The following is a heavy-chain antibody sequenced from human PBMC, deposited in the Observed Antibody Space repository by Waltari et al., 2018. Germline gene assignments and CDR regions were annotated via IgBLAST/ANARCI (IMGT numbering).Heavy chain of an antibody. D-gene: IGHD6-19*01. Sequence: EVQLVESGGGLIQPGGSLRLSCAASGFTVSSNYMSWVRQAPGKGLEWVSVIYSGGSTYYADSVKGRFTISRDNSKNTLYLQMNSLRAEDTAVYYCSGQWLLRHYYYGMDVWGQGTTVTVSS. CDR1: GFTVSSNY. V-gene: IGHV3-53*01. CDR3: SGQWLLRHYYYGMDV. J-gene: IGHJ6*02. CDR2: IYSGGST.